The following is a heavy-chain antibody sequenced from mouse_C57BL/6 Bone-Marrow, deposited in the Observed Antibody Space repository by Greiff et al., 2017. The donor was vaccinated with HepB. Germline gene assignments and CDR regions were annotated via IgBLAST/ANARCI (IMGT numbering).Heavy chain of an antibody. J-gene: IGHJ3*01. CDR1: GFNIKDYY. D-gene: IGHD1-1*01. V-gene: IGHV14-2*01. Sequence: DVKLVESGAELVKPGASVKLSCTASGFNIKDYYMHWVKQRTEQGLEWIGRIDPEDGETKYAPKFQGKATITADTSSNTAYLQLSSLTSEDTAVYYCARDYYGSSSAWFAYWGQGTLVTVSA. CDR2: IDPEDGET. CDR3: ARDYYGSSSAWFAY.